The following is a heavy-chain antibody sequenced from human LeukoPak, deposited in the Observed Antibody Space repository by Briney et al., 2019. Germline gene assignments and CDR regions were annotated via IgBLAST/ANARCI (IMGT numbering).Heavy chain of an antibody. D-gene: IGHD3-10*01. CDR1: GFTLRSYA. V-gene: IGHV3-23*01. J-gene: IGHJ4*02. Sequence: GGSLRLSCSASGFTLRSYAMGWVRQAPGKGLEWVSAISDTGDKTYYADSVMGRFTISRDNSRNTLYLQMSRLRAEDTALFYCAKMTDSTPYSSGTFDSWGQGTLVTVSS. CDR3: AKMTDSTPYSSGTFDS. CDR2: ISDTGDKT.